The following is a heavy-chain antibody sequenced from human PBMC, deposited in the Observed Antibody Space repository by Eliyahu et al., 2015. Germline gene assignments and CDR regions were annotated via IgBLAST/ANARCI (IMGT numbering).Heavy chain of an antibody. CDR3: ASGDGDYGEGTSYYYGMDV. D-gene: IGHD4-17*01. CDR2: ISSSSSTT. CDR1: XFTFNRHS. Sequence: EVQLVESGGGLVQPGGSXRLSXAASXFTFNRHSMNWVRQAPGKGLEWVSHISSSSSTTYYADSVKGRFTISRDNAKNSLYLQMNSLRAEDTAVYYCASGDGDYGEGTSYYYGMDVWGQGTTVTVSS. J-gene: IGHJ6*02. V-gene: IGHV3-48*01.